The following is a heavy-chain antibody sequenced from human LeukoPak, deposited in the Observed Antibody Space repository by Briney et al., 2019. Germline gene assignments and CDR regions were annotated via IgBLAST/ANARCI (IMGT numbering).Heavy chain of an antibody. CDR3: ARGPITIFGVVEFDY. CDR1: GYTFTGYY. Sequence: GASVKVSCKASGYTFTGYYMHWVRQAPGQGLEWMGWINPNSSGTNYAQKFQGRVTMTRDTSISTAYMELSRLRSDDTAVYYCARGPITIFGVVEFDYWGQGTLVTVSS. CDR2: INPNSSGT. J-gene: IGHJ4*02. D-gene: IGHD3-3*01. V-gene: IGHV1-2*02.